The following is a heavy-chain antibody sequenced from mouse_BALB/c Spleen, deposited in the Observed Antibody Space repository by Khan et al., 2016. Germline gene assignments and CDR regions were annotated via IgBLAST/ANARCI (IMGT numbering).Heavy chain of an antibody. D-gene: IGHD2-3*01. Sequence: QVQLQQSGAELARPGASVKMSCKASGYTFTSYTMHWVKQGPGQGLEWIGYVIPSNAYTNYNQKFKDKATLTADKSSSPAYMQLSILTSEDSAVYDCAREGWLLGYLDYWGQGTTLTVSS. J-gene: IGHJ2*01. CDR3: AREGWLLGYLDY. V-gene: IGHV1-4*01. CDR2: VIPSNAYT. CDR1: GYTFTSYT.